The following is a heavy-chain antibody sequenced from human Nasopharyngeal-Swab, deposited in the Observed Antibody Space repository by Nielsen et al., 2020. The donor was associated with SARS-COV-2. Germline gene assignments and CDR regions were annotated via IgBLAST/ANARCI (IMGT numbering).Heavy chain of an antibody. D-gene: IGHD2-15*01. Sequence: SETLSLTCTVSGGSISSYYWSWIRQPAGKGLEWIGRIYTSGSTNYNPSLKSRVTMSVDTSKNQFSLKLSSVTAADTAVYYCARDRVVVAATWFGYWGQGTLVTVSS. CDR3: ARDRVVVAATWFGY. CDR1: GGSISSYY. V-gene: IGHV4-4*07. J-gene: IGHJ4*02. CDR2: IYTSGST.